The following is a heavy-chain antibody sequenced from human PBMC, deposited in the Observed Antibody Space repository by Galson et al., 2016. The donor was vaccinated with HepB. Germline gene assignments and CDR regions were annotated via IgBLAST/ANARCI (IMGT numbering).Heavy chain of an antibody. CDR2: ISGNSGKI. V-gene: IGHV3-23*01. J-gene: IGHJ4*02. Sequence: SLRLSCAASGFTFSSYAMGWVRQAPGKGLEWVSVISGNSGKIYYTDSVKGRFTVSRDNSKNTLHMQMNSLRAEDTALYYCAKTQYGISKIIVPLLYIDYWGQGALVTISS. CDR1: GFTFSSYA. D-gene: IGHD1-26*01. CDR3: AKTQYGISKIIVPLLYIDY.